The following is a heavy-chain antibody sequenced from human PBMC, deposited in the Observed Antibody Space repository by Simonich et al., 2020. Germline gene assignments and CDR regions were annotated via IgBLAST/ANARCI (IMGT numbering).Heavy chain of an antibody. CDR3: ASGWDWGFSHMSDY. J-gene: IGHJ4*02. V-gene: IGHV1-2*06. CDR2: KNPNEGGT. D-gene: IGHD7-27*01. CDR1: GYTFTGYY. Sequence: QVQLVQSGAEVKKPGASVKVSCKASGYTFTGYYMPWVRQAPGQGLGGRGRKNPNEGGTNYAKKVQGRVTMTRDTSISTAYMELSRLRSDDTAVYYCASGWDWGFSHMSDYWGQGTLVTVSS.